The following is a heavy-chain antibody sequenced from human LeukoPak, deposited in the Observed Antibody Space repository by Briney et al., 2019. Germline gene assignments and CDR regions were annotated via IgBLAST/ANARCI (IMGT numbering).Heavy chain of an antibody. CDR1: GGSISNYY. D-gene: IGHD6-13*01. Sequence: PSETLSLTCTVSGGSISNYYWSWIRQPAGKGLEWIGRIYTGGGTNYNPSLKSRVTMSVSKNHFPLKLSSVTAADTAVYHCARSSRVAGGHYYFDYWGQGTLVTVSS. V-gene: IGHV4-4*07. CDR2: IYTGGGT. J-gene: IGHJ4*02. CDR3: ARSSRVAGGHYYFDY.